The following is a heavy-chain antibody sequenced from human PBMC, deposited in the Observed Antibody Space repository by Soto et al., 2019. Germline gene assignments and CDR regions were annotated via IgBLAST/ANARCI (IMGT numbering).Heavy chain of an antibody. CDR3: ARDNGREQYYDSSGYWYYFDY. J-gene: IGHJ4*02. Sequence: SETLSLTCTVSGGSISSSRCHWGWIRQPPGRGLEWIGYIYYSGSTNYNPSLKSRVTISVDTSKNQFSLKLSSVTAADTAVYYCARDNGREQYYDSSGYWYYFDYWGQGTLVTVSS. CDR1: GGSISSSRCH. V-gene: IGHV4-61*01. D-gene: IGHD3-22*01. CDR2: IYYSGST.